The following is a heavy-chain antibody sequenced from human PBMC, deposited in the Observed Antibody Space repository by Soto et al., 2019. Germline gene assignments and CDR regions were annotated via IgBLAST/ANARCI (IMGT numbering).Heavy chain of an antibody. CDR2: VYSNDDK. V-gene: IGHV2-5*01. Sequence: SGPTLVNPTQTLTLTCSFSGFSLSTSGVGVEWIRQPPGKALEWLALVYSNDDKRYSPSVESRVSISKDTSNNRVVLTMTNVHPVDTATYCGGHRLDVGSNSFWGQGTMVTVS. D-gene: IGHD2-15*01. J-gene: IGHJ3*01. CDR3: GHRLDVGSNSF. CDR1: GFSLSTSGVG.